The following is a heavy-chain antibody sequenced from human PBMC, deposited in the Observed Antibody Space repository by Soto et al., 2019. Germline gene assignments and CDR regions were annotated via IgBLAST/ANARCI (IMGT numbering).Heavy chain of an antibody. CDR1: GFTFDDYA. Sequence: EVQLVDSGVGLVQPGTSLRLSSAASGFTFDDYAMLWVLQAPGNGLEWVAGISWNSGCIGYADSVKGRFTISRDNAKNSLYLHMNSLRAEDTALYYCGKDISFGIAAAPPLGYFDYWGQGTLVTVSS. CDR3: GKDISFGIAAAPPLGYFDY. CDR2: ISWNSGCI. D-gene: IGHD6-13*01. J-gene: IGHJ4*02. V-gene: IGHV3-9*01.